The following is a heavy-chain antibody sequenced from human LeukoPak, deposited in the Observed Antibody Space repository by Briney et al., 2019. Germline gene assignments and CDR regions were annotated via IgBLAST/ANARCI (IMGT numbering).Heavy chain of an antibody. Sequence: PVASVKVSCKASGGTFSSYAISWVRQAPGQGLEWMGWISAYNGNTNYAQKLQGRVTMTTDTSTSTAYMELRSLRSDDTAVYYCARDHCSGGSCYSGLRRFDPWGQGTLVTVSS. D-gene: IGHD2-15*01. CDR2: ISAYNGNT. V-gene: IGHV1-18*01. CDR3: ARDHCSGGSCYSGLRRFDP. CDR1: GGTFSSYA. J-gene: IGHJ5*02.